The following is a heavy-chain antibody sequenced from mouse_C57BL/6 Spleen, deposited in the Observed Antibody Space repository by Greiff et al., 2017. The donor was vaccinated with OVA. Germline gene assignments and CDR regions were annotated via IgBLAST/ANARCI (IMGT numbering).Heavy chain of an antibody. D-gene: IGHD2-3*01. CDR2: IDPSDSYT. J-gene: IGHJ3*01. Sequence: QVQLQQPGAELMMPGASVKLSCKASGYTFTSYWMHWVKQRPGQGLEWIGEIDPSDSYTNYNQKFKGKSTLTVDKSSSTAYMQLSSLTSEDSAVYYCARYDGPAWFAYWGQGTLVTVSA. CDR3: ARYDGPAWFAY. CDR1: GYTFTSYW. V-gene: IGHV1-69*01.